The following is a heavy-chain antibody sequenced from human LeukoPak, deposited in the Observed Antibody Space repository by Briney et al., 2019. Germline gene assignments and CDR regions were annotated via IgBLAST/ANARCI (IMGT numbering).Heavy chain of an antibody. CDR2: IYYSGST. CDR1: GGSISSSSYY. Sequence: SETLSLTCTVSGGSISSSSYYWGWIRQPPGKGLEWIGSIYYSGSTYYNPSLKSRVTISVDTSKNQFSLKLSSVTAADTAVYYCARGIAVAGPDFYYFDYWGQGTLVTVSS. D-gene: IGHD6-19*01. CDR3: ARGIAVAGPDFYYFDY. V-gene: IGHV4-39*07. J-gene: IGHJ4*02.